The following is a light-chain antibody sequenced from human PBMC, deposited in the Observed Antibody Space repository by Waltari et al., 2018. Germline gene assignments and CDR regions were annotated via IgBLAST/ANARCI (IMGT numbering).Light chain of an antibody. CDR2: KAS. CDR1: ENVNNY. V-gene: IGKV1-16*01. Sequence: DIQMTQSPSSLSASVGDRVTITCRASENVNNYLNWYQQKPGKAPKLLIYKASTLQSGVPSRFSGSGSGTDYTFTISSLQSEDVATYYCQHYNSYPHTFGQGTRLEIK. J-gene: IGKJ5*01. CDR3: QHYNSYPHT.